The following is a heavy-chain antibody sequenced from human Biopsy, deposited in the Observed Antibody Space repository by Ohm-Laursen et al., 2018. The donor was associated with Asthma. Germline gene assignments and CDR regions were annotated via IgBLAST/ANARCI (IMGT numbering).Heavy chain of an antibody. J-gene: IGHJ6*02. CDR2: IPQGGAT. CDR3: ASGPQWSGLDV. Sequence: SDTLSLTCVYRGSFRGYVRTWIRQPPGKGLEWIGEIPQGGATTFNPSLKSRVTISIDPSKSQLSLRLTSMTAADTAVYYCASGPQWSGLDVWGQGTTVTVSS. CDR1: RGSFRGYV. D-gene: IGHD2-8*01. V-gene: IGHV4-34*01.